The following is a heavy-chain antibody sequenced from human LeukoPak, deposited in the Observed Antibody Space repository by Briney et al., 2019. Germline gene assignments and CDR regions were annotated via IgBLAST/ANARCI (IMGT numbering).Heavy chain of an antibody. J-gene: IGHJ5*02. V-gene: IGHV3-23*01. Sequence: GGSLRLSCAASGFTFSSYAMNWVRQAPGKGLEWVSIISGSGVTTDFADSVKGRFTISRDNSKNTLYLQMNSLRAEDTAVYYCAKEDLYGSGIYHHWGQGTLVTVCS. CDR2: ISGSGVTT. D-gene: IGHD3-10*01. CDR3: AKEDLYGSGIYHH. CDR1: GFTFSSYA.